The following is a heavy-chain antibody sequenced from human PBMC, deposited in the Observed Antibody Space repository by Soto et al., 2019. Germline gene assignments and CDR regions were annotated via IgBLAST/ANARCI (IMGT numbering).Heavy chain of an antibody. D-gene: IGHD6-13*01. CDR1: GYTFTGYY. V-gene: IGHV1-2*02. J-gene: IGHJ6*02. CDR2: INPNSGGT. Sequence: ASVKVSCKASGYTFTGYYMHWVRQAPGQGLEWMGWINPNSGGTNYAQKFQGRVTMTRDTSISTAYMELSRLRSDDTAVYYCARDAGSSWYYYYYGMDVWGQGTTVTVSS. CDR3: ARDAGSSWYYYYYGMDV.